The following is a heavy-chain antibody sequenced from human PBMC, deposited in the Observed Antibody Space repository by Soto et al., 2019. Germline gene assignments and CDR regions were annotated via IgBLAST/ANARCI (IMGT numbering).Heavy chain of an antibody. CDR2: ISSSGSTI. D-gene: IGHD6-25*01. J-gene: IGHJ4*02. CDR3: ARASGVNSEFDY. CDR1: GFTFSSYE. V-gene: IGHV3-48*03. Sequence: QPGGSLRLSCAASGFTFSSYEMNWVRQAPGKGLEWVSYISSSGSTIYYADSVKGRFTISRDNAKNSLYLQMNSLRAEDTAVYYCARASGVNSEFDYWGQGTLVTVSS.